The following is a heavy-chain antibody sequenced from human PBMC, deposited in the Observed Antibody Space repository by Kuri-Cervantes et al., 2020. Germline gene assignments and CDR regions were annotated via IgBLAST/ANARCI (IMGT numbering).Heavy chain of an antibody. CDR1: GFTFSDYY. CDR2: ISSSGSTI. V-gene: IGHV3-11*01. Sequence: GESLKISCAASGFTFSDYYMSWIRQAPGKGLEWVSYISSSGSTIYYADSVKGRFTISRDNAKNSLYLQMNSLRAEDTALYYCAKDNGVGQWLVVGFDIWGQGTMVTVSS. J-gene: IGHJ3*02. D-gene: IGHD6-19*01. CDR3: AKDNGVGQWLVVGFDI.